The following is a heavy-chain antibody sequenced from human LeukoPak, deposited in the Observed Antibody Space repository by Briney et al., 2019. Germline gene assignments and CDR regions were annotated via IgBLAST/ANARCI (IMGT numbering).Heavy chain of an antibody. J-gene: IGHJ4*02. CDR1: GYTFTGYY. CDR3: ARGLRYFPDY. D-gene: IGHD3-9*01. V-gene: IGHV1-18*04. CDR2: ISAYNGNT. Sequence: GASVKFSCKASGYTFTGYYMHWVRQAPGQGLEWMGWISAYNGNTNYAQKLQGRVTMTTDTSTSTAYMELRSLRSDDTAVYYCARGLRYFPDYWGQGTLVTVSS.